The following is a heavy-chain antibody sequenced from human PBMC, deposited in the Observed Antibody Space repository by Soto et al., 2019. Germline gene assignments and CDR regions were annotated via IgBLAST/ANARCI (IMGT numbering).Heavy chain of an antibody. CDR1: GFTFSSYA. CDR3: ATREYCSGGSCSPLIPQSRPYYYYYGMDV. V-gene: IGHV3-23*01. J-gene: IGHJ6*02. Sequence: PGGSLRLSCAASGFTFSSYAMSWVRQAPGKGLEWVSAISGSGGSTYYADSVKGRFTISRDNSKNTLYLQMNSLRAEDTAVYYCATREYCSGGSCSPLIPQSRPYYYYYGMDVWGQGTTVTVSS. CDR2: ISGSGGST. D-gene: IGHD2-15*01.